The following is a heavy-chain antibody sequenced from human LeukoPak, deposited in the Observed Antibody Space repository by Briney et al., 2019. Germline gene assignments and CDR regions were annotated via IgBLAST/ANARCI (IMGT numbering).Heavy chain of an antibody. D-gene: IGHD2-21*02. CDR2: FYSGGDST. CDR1: GFTVSSKY. V-gene: IGHV3-66*01. CDR3: ARERYCGGDCYSFAFDV. J-gene: IGHJ3*01. Sequence: GGSLRLSCAASGFTVSSKYVSWVRQAPGKGLEWVSIFYSGGDSTNYADSVKGRFTISRDNSKNTLYLQMNSLRADDTAVYYCARERYCGGDCYSFAFDVWGQGTVVTVSS.